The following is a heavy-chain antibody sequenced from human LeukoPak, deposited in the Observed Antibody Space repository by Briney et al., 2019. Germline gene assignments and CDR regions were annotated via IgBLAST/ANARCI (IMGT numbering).Heavy chain of an antibody. Sequence: GESLKISCKISGYSFTTYWIGWVRQMPGKGLEWMGIIYPGDSDTRYSPSFQGQVTILVDKSINTAYLQWSSLKASDTAMYYCARQEGIVAEYYFDYWGQGTPVTVSS. D-gene: IGHD6-13*01. V-gene: IGHV5-51*01. CDR2: IYPGDSDT. CDR1: GYSFTTYW. J-gene: IGHJ4*02. CDR3: ARQEGIVAEYYFDY.